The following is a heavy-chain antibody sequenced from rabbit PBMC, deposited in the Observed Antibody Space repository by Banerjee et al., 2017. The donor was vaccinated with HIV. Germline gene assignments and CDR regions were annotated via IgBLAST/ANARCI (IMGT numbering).Heavy chain of an antibody. CDR1: GFDFSSYG. Sequence: QEQLVESGGGLVQPGGSLKLSCKASGFDFSSYGVSWVRQAPGKGLEWIGYIDPVFNSTYYASWVNGRFTISSHNAQNTLYLQLNSLTAADTATYFCVRDHGYADYGGVIEFGDLWGPCTLVTVS. J-gene: IGHJ4*01. CDR2: IDPVFNST. CDR3: VRDHGYADYGGVIEFGDL. V-gene: IGHV1S47*01. D-gene: IGHD4-2*01.